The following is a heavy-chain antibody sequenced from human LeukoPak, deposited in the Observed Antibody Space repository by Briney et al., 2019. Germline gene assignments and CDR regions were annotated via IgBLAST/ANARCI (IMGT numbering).Heavy chain of an antibody. CDR1: GDSVSSSSVT. CDR3: ARRLTQYDCFDP. J-gene: IGHJ5*02. Sequence: SQTLSLTCAISGDSVSSSSVTWNWLRQSPSRGLEWLGRTYYRSTWYNDYAVSVRGRITVNPDTSKNQFSLRLNSVTPEDTAVYYCARRLTQYDCFDPWGQGILVTVSS. CDR2: TYYRSTWYN. V-gene: IGHV6-1*01. D-gene: IGHD2-2*01.